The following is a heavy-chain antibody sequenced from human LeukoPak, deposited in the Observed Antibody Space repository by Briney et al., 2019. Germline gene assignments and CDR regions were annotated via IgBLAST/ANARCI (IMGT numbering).Heavy chain of an antibody. CDR3: ARSPITVTRSDF. V-gene: IGHV1-18*01. D-gene: IGHD4-17*01. CDR1: GYTFTSYG. Sequence: ASVKVSCKASGYTFTSYGISWVRQAPGQGLEWMGWINAYNGNTNYAQKLQGRLTITTDTSTTTAYMELRSLRSDDTAVYYCARSPITVTRSDFWGQGTLVTVSS. CDR2: INAYNGNT. J-gene: IGHJ4*02.